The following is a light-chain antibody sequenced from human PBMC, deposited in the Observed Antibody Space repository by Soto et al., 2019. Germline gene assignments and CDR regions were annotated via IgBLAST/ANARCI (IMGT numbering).Light chain of an antibody. CDR3: LQDFNYPRT. J-gene: IGKJ1*01. CDR1: QGISSW. V-gene: IGKV1-12*01. Sequence: IRMTQSPSSVSASVGDRVTITCRASQGISSWLAWYQQKPGEAPKLLIYAASSLQSGVPSRFSGSGSGTEFTLTINSLQPEDFATYYCLQDFNYPRTFGQGTKVDIK. CDR2: AAS.